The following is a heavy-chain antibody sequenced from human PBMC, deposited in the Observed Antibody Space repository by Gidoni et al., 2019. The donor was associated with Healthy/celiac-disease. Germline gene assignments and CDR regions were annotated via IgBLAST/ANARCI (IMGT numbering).Heavy chain of an antibody. V-gene: IGHV3-21*01. Sequence: EVQLVESGGGLVKPGGSLSLSCADSGFPFRSYSMNWVRQAPGKGLEWVSSISSSSSYIYYADSVKCRFTISRDNAKNSLYLQMNSLRAEDTAVYYCARDPHISSSWYPYYYYYYMDVWGKGTTVTVSS. CDR3: ARDPHISSSWYPYYYYYYMDV. CDR1: GFPFRSYS. D-gene: IGHD6-13*01. CDR2: ISSSSSYI. J-gene: IGHJ6*03.